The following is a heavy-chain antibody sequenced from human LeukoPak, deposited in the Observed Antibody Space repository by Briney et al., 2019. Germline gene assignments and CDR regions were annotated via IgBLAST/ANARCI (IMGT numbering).Heavy chain of an antibody. Sequence: GGSLRLSCAASGFTFSSYGMHWVRQAPGKGLEWVAVIWYDGSNKYYADSVKGRFTISRDNSKNTLYLQMNSLRAEDTAVYYCARRVLSSGDAFDIWGQGTMVTVSS. CDR3: ARRVLSSGDAFDI. D-gene: IGHD3-22*01. V-gene: IGHV3-33*01. CDR2: IWYDGSNK. CDR1: GFTFSSYG. J-gene: IGHJ3*02.